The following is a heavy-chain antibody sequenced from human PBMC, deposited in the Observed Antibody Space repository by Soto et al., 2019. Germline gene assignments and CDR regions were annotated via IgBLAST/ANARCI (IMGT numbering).Heavy chain of an antibody. CDR2: ISWNSGSI. Sequence: EVQLVESGGGLVQPGRSLRLSCAASGFTFDDYAMHWVRQAPGKGLEWVSGISWNSGSIGYADSVKGRFTISRDNAKNSLYLQMNSLRAEDTALYYGAKVAAAATWYDAFDIWGQGTMVTVSS. J-gene: IGHJ3*02. D-gene: IGHD6-13*01. CDR3: AKVAAAATWYDAFDI. CDR1: GFTFDDYA. V-gene: IGHV3-9*01.